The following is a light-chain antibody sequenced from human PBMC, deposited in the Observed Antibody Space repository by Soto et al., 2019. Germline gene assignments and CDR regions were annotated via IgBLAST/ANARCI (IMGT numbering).Light chain of an antibody. J-gene: IGLJ1*01. V-gene: IGLV2-14*01. CDR1: SSDVGGYNY. CDR2: DVS. Sequence: QSALTQPASVSGSPGQSITLSCTGTSSDVGGYNYVSWYQQHPGKAPKLMIYDVSNLPSWVSNRFAGAKSGNTASLTISGLQAEDEADYCCSSYTSSSTLGVFGTGTKVTVL. CDR3: SSYTSSSTLGV.